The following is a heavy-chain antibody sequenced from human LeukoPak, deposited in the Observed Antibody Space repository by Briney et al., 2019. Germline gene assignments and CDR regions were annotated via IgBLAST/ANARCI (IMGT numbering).Heavy chain of an antibody. CDR1: GFTFSRFS. CDR2: VSSSSGTI. D-gene: IGHD2-2*01. Sequence: GGSLRLSCAASGFTFSRFSMNWVRQAPGKGLEWVSYVSSSSGTIYYADSVKGRFTISRDNAKNSLYLQMNSLRAEDTAVYYCARGARYCSTTSCYSYFDYWGQGTLVTVSS. CDR3: ARGARYCSTTSCYSYFDY. V-gene: IGHV3-48*04. J-gene: IGHJ4*02.